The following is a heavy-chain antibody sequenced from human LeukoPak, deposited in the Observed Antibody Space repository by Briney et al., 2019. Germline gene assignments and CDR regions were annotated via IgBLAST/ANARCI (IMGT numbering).Heavy chain of an antibody. J-gene: IGHJ4*02. CDR3: ARDSRRQLPH. D-gene: IGHD6-19*01. CDR1: GFPFSNHA. V-gene: IGHV3-48*01. Sequence: GGSLRLSCAASGFPFSNHAMNWIRQAPGKGLEWLSYISSSSSVIYYAESVKGRFTISRDNAKNSLYLQMSSLRAEDTAVYYCARDSRRQLPHWGQGTLVTVSS. CDR2: ISSSSSVI.